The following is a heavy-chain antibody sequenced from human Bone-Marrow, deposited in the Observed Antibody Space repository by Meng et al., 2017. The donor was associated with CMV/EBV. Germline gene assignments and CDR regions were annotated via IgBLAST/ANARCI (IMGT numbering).Heavy chain of an antibody. J-gene: IGHJ4*02. CDR2: ISSSSSYI. D-gene: IGHD2-2*01. Sequence: GESLKISCAASGFTFSSYSMNWVRQAPGKGLEWVSSISSSSSYIYYADSVKGRFTISRDNAKNSLYLQMNSLRAEDTAVYYCARGTGWVVAPVDYWGQGTLVTVSS. V-gene: IGHV3-21*01. CDR1: GFTFSSYS. CDR3: ARGTGWVVAPVDY.